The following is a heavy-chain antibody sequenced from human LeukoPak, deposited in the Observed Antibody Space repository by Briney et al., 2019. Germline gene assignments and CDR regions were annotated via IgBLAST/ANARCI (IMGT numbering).Heavy chain of an antibody. J-gene: IGHJ4*03. V-gene: IGHV3-30*18. CDR1: GFTFSSYG. CDR3: AKDDYSNYGYFDY. Sequence: GRSVRLSCAASGFTFSSYGMHWGRQAPGKGLEWVAVISYDGSNKYYADSVKGRFTISRDNSKNTLYLQMNSLRAEDTAVYYCAKDDYSNYGYFDYWGQGTLVTVSS. D-gene: IGHD4-11*01. CDR2: ISYDGSNK.